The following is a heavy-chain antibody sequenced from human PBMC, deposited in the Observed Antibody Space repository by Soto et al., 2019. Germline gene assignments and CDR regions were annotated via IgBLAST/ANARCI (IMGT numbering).Heavy chain of an antibody. V-gene: IGHV3-23*01. Sequence: GGSLRASCAASGFTFGSYARSWVRQAPGKGLEWVSAISGSGGSTYYADSVKGRFTISRDNSKNTLYLQMNSLRAEDTAVYYCAKIAVSSPGWFDPWGQGTLVTVSS. CDR2: ISGSGGST. D-gene: IGHD6-19*01. J-gene: IGHJ5*02. CDR3: AKIAVSSPGWFDP. CDR1: GFTFGSYA.